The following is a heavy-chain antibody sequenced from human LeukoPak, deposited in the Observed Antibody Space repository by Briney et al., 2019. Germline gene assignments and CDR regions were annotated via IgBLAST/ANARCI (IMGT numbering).Heavy chain of an antibody. CDR2: IYHSGST. Sequence: SGTLSLTCAVSGGSISSSNWWSWVRQPPGKGLEWIGEIYHSGSTNYNPSLKSRVTISVDKSKNQFSLKLSSVTAADTAVYYCARALRYFDWLLSPQGGMDVWGQGTTVTVSS. D-gene: IGHD3-9*01. CDR3: ARALRYFDWLLSPQGGMDV. V-gene: IGHV4-4*02. CDR1: GGSISSSNW. J-gene: IGHJ6*02.